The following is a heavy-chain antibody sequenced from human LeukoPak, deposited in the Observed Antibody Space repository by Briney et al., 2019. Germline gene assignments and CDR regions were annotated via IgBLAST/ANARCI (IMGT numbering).Heavy chain of an antibody. J-gene: IGHJ4*02. D-gene: IGHD4-17*01. V-gene: IGHV3-74*01. CDR1: GFTFSSYW. Sequence: TGGSLRLSCAASGFTFSSYWMHWVRQAPGKGLVWVSRINSDGSSTSYADSVKGRFTISRDNAKNTLYLQMNSLRAEDTAMYYCAKRTRGGDSDYWGQGILVTVSS. CDR2: INSDGSST. CDR3: AKRTRGGDSDY.